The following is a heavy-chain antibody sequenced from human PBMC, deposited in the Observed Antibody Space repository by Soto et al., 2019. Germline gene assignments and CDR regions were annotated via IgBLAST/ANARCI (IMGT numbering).Heavy chain of an antibody. CDR3: AKAPPRGVQIVVGEF. CDR1: GYSFTDFY. CDR2: INPNTGDT. J-gene: IGHJ4*02. V-gene: IGHV1-2*02. D-gene: IGHD3-10*01. Sequence: QVHLVQSGAEVKKPGASVKVSCKASGYSFTDFYMHWVRQAPGQGLEWLGWINPNTGDTDYAQIFHGRVSLTRDTSTSTAYMEMTRLTSDDTAVYYCAKAPPRGVQIVVGEFWGQGTLVTVSS.